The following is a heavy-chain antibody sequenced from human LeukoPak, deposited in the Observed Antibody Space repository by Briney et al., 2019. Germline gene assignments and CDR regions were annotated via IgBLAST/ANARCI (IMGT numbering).Heavy chain of an antibody. V-gene: IGHV3-30-3*01. CDR2: ISYHETNK. Sequence: QAGGSLRLSCAASGFTFSSYALHWVRQAPGKGLEWVTVISYHETNKYYADSVKGRFTISRDNSKNTLYLQMNSLRTEDTAVYYCARESPLHFFDYWGQGTLVTVSS. CDR1: GFTFSSYA. J-gene: IGHJ4*02. CDR3: ARESPLHFFDY. D-gene: IGHD3-10*01.